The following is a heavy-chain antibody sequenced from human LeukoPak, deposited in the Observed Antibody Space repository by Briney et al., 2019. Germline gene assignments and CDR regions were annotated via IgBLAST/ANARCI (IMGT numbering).Heavy chain of an antibody. Sequence: GGSLRLSCAASGFTFSSYAMSWVRQAPGKGLEWVSAISGSGGSTYYADSVKGRFTISRDNAKNSLYLQMNSLRAEDTAVYYCARYSVYYDSSGYYPFDYWGQGTLVTVSS. D-gene: IGHD3-22*01. CDR1: GFTFSSYA. J-gene: IGHJ4*02. V-gene: IGHV3-23*01. CDR2: ISGSGGST. CDR3: ARYSVYYDSSGYYPFDY.